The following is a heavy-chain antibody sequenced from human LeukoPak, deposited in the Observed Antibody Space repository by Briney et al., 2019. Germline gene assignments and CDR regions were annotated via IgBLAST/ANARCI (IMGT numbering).Heavy chain of an antibody. V-gene: IGHV4-59*01. CDR3: ARARAFYSSSSPLDDP. D-gene: IGHD6-6*01. CDR2: IYYSGST. J-gene: IGHJ5*02. CDR1: GGSISSYY. Sequence: PSETLSLTCTGSGGSISSYYWSWIRQPPGKGLEWIGYIYYSGSTNYNPSLKSRVTISVDTSKNQFSLKLSSVTAADTAVYYCARARAFYSSSSPLDDPWGQGTLVTVSS.